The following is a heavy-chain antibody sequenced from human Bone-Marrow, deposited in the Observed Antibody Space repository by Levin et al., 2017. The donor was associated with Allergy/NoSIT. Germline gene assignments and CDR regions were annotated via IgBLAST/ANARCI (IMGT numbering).Heavy chain of an antibody. V-gene: IGHV4-39*01. J-gene: IGHJ4*02. CDR3: SRRSDILTGAYDY. D-gene: IGHD3-9*01. Sequence: SCSVSGGSISSSSYYWGWIRQPPGKGLEGIGRIYHSGTTYYNPSLKSRVTISVDTSKKQFSLKLTSVTAADTAVYYCSRRSDILTGAYDYWGQGTLVTVSS. CDR1: GGSISSSSYY. CDR2: IYHSGTT.